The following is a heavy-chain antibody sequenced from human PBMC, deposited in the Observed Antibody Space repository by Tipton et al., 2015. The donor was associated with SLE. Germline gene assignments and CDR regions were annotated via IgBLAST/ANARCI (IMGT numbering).Heavy chain of an antibody. Sequence: SGFTFSDYYMSWIRQAPGKGLEWVSYISSSSSYTNYADSVKGRFTISRDNAKNSLYLQMNSLRAEDTAVYYCARGDSSGWYVPFFDYWGQGTLVTVSS. D-gene: IGHD6-19*01. CDR3: ARGDSSGWYVPFFDY. CDR1: GFTFSDYY. V-gene: IGHV3-11*05. CDR2: ISSSSSYT. J-gene: IGHJ4*02.